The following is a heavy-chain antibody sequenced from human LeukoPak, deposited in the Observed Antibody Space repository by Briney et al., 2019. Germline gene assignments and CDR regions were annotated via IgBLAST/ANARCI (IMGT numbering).Heavy chain of an antibody. D-gene: IGHD2-15*01. V-gene: IGHV4-59*01. CDR1: GGSISSYY. CDR2: IYYSGST. J-gene: IGHJ4*02. Sequence: KASETLSLTCTVSGGSISSYYWSWIRQPPGQGLELIGYIYYSGSTNYNPSLKSRVTISVDTSKNQFSLKLSSVTAADTAVYYCARAPDCSGGSCYLDYWGQGTLVTVSS. CDR3: ARAPDCSGGSCYLDY.